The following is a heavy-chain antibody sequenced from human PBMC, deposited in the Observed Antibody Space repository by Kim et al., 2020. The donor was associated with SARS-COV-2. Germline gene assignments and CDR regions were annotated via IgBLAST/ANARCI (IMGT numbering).Heavy chain of an antibody. Sequence: SETLSLTCTVSGGSISSYYWSWIRQPPGKGLEWIGYIYYSGSTNYNPSLKSRVTISVDTSKNQFSLKLSSVTAADTAVYYCARSLIGYSSSWYYYYGMDVWGQGTTVTVSS. D-gene: IGHD6-13*01. V-gene: IGHV4-59*01. J-gene: IGHJ6*02. CDR1: GGSISSYY. CDR2: IYYSGST. CDR3: ARSLIGYSSSWYYYYGMDV.